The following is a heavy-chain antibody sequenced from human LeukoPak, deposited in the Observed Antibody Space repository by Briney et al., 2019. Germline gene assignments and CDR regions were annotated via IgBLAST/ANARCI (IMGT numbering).Heavy chain of an antibody. V-gene: IGHV4-39*01. CDR1: GDSINSGSYY. D-gene: IGHD6-19*01. Sequence: SETLSLTCTVSGDSINSGSYYWGWIRQPPGKGLEWIGSMYYSGSTYYNPPLKSRVTMSVDTSKNQFSLKLSSVTAADTAVYYCARQTYSSGPGDYWGQGTLVTVSS. CDR2: MYYSGST. CDR3: ARQTYSSGPGDY. J-gene: IGHJ4*02.